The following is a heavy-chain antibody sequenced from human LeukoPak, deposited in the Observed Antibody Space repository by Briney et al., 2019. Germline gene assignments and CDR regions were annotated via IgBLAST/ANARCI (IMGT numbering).Heavy chain of an antibody. V-gene: IGHV3-30-3*01. D-gene: IGHD3-22*01. CDR3: ARDLGYDSSGFYHYFDN. CDR1: GFTFSICA. J-gene: IGHJ4*02. CDR2: ISYDGNNK. Sequence: GGSLRLSCAASGFTFSICAMHWVRRAPGEGLEWVTTISYDGNNKYYADSVKGRFTISRDNAKNSLYLQMNSLRAEDTAVYYCARDLGYDSSGFYHYFDNWGQGTLVTVSS.